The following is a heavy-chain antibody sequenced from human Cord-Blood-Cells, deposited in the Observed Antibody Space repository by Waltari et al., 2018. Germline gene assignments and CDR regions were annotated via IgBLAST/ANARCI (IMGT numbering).Heavy chain of an antibody. CDR2: INAGNGNT. Sequence: QVQLVQSGAEVKKPGASVKVSCKASGYTFTSYAMHWVRPAPGQRLEWLGWINAGNGNTKYSQKFQGRVTITRDTSASTAYMELSSLRSEDTAVYYCAFTSRIVGATDYYYYGMDVWGQGTTVTVSS. CDR3: AFTSRIVGATDYYYYGMDV. V-gene: IGHV1-3*01. J-gene: IGHJ6*02. D-gene: IGHD1-26*01. CDR1: GYTFTSYA.